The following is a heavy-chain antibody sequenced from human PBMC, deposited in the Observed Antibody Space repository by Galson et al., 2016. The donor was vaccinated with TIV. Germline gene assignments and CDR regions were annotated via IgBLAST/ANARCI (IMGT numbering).Heavy chain of an antibody. J-gene: IGHJ5*02. CDR1: GGILRSYS. Sequence: SVKVSCKASGGILRSYSISWVRQAPGQGLEWMGRIIAIFGTTNYAQNFQGRVTITADQSTTTVYMELSSLTSEDTAVYYCARVDGYHSGPLSPWGQGTLVTGSS. V-gene: IGHV1-69*13. D-gene: IGHD5-24*01. CDR3: ARVDGYHSGPLSP. CDR2: IIAIFGTT.